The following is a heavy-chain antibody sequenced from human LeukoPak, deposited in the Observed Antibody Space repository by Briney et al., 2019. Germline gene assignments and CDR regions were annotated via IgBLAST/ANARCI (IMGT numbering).Heavy chain of an antibody. J-gene: IGHJ3*02. CDR3: AKPVSGERGTVLTCAFDI. V-gene: IGHV3-30*18. Sequence: GGSLRLSCAASGFTFSNNDMNGVRQAPGKGLEWVAVISYDGSNKYYADSVKGRFTISRDNSKNTPYLQMNSLRAEDTAVYYCAKPVSGERGTVLTCAFDIWGQGTMGTVSS. CDR1: GFTFSNND. CDR2: ISYDGSNK. D-gene: IGHD2-15*01.